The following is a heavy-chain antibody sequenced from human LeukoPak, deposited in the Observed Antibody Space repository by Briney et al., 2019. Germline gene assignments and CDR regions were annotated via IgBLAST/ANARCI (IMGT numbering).Heavy chain of an antibody. D-gene: IGHD6-13*01. CDR1: GFTFSSYA. J-gene: IGHJ4*02. CDR3: VKDYSSIAAAANPLFDY. V-gene: IGHV3-23*01. Sequence: AGSLSLSSLASGFTFSSYAVTWARHAPGKRKESISGLTGSGDTTFYVDSVQGRFTISRDNSKNTLYLQMHSLRAEDTAVYYCVKDYSSIAAAANPLFDYWGQGALVTVSS. CDR2: LTGSGDTT.